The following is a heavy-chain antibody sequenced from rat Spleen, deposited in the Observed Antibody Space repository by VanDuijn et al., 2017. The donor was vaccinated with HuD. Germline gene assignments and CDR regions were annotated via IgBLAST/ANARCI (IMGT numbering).Heavy chain of an antibody. CDR3: TTGNYPGIKDYVMDA. CDR2: ISTGGGST. CDR1: GFTFSNYY. V-gene: IGHV5-27*01. D-gene: IGHD1-4*01. J-gene: IGHJ4*01. Sequence: EVQLVESGGGLVQPGRSLKLSCAASGFTFSNYYMAWVRQAPTKGLEWVAYISTGGGSTYYRDSVKGRFTISRDNAKSTLYLQMDSLRSEDTATYYCTTGNYPGIKDYVMDAWGQGASVTVSS.